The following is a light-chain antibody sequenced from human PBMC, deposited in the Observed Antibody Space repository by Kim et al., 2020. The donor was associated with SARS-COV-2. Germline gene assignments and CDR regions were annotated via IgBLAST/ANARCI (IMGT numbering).Light chain of an antibody. J-gene: IGLJ3*02. CDR3: QVWDSSTVV. V-gene: IGLV3-9*01. CDR1: KIGTKN. CDR2: RDD. Sequence: SYELTQPLSVSVALGQTANITCGADKIGTKNVHWYQQRPGQAPLLVMFRDDNRPSGIPERFSGSNSRSPATLTISRAQAEDEADYYCQVWDSSTVVFGGG.